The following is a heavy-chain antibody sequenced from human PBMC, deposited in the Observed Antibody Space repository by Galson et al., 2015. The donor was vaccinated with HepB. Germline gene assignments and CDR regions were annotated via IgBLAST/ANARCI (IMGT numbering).Heavy chain of an antibody. D-gene: IGHD5-18*01. J-gene: IGHJ4*02. V-gene: IGHV4-34*01. Sequence: LSLTCAVYGGSFSGYYWSWIRQPPGKGLEWIGEINHSGSTNYNPSLKSRVTISVDTSKNQFSLKLSSVTAADTAVYYCARGRGYSYGYRNYFDYWGQGTLVTVSS. CDR1: GGSFSGYY. CDR3: ARGRGYSYGYRNYFDY. CDR2: INHSGST.